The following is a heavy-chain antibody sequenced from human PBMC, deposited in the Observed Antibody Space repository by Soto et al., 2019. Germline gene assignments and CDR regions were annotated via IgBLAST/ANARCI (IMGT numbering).Heavy chain of an antibody. CDR2: IIPIFGTA. CDR1: GGTFSSYA. Sequence: ASVKVSCKASGGTFSSYAISWVRQAPGQGLEWMGGIIPIFGTANYAQKFQGRVTITADESTSTAYMELSSLRSEDTAVYYCARGGSKVVITTEFDYCGQGTLVTVSS. D-gene: IGHD3-22*01. CDR3: ARGGSKVVITTEFDY. J-gene: IGHJ4*02. V-gene: IGHV1-69*13.